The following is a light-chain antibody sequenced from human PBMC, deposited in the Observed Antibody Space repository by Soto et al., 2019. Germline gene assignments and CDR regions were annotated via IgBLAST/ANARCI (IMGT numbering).Light chain of an antibody. J-gene: IGLJ2*01. V-gene: IGLV9-49*01. CDR3: GADHGSGSNFVVV. CDR2: VGTGGIVG. Sequence: QSVVTQPPSASASLGASVTLTCTLSSGYSNYKVDWYQQRPGKGPRFVMRVGTGGIVGSKGDGIPDRFSVLGSGLNRYLTTKNIQEEDESDYHCGADHGSGSNFVVVFGGGTKLTVL. CDR1: SGYSNYK.